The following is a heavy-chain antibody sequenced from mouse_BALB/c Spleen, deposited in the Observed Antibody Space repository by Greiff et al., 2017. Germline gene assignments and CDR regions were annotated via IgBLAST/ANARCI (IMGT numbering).Heavy chain of an antibody. J-gene: IGHJ3*01. D-gene: IGHD4-1*01. V-gene: IGHV1S81*02. Sequence: QVQLQQSGAELVKPGASVKLSCKASGYTFTSYYMYWVKQRPGQGLEWIGGINPSNGGTNFNEKFKSKATLTVDKSSSTAYMQLSSLTSEDSAVYYCTRPLGPPAWFAYWGQGTLVTVSA. CDR2: INPSNGGT. CDR3: TRPLGPPAWFAY. CDR1: GYTFTSYY.